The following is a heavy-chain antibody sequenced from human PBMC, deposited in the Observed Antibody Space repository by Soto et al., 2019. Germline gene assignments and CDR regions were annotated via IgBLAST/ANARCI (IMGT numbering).Heavy chain of an antibody. J-gene: IGHJ5*02. V-gene: IGHV3-23*01. Sequence: GGSLRLSCAASGFTFSSYAMSWVRQAPGKGLEWVSAISGSGGSTYYADSVKGRFTISRDNSKNTLYLQMNSLRAEDTAVYYWGKGEDIGGVGAAKLSWFHPLGQGTLVTVSS. CDR2: ISGSGGST. CDR1: GFTFSSYA. CDR3: GKGEDIGGVGAAKLSWFHP. D-gene: IGHD2-15*01.